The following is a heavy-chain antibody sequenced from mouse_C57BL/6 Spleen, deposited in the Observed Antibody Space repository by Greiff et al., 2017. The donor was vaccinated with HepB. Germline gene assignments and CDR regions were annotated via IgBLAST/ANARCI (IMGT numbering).Heavy chain of an antibody. Sequence: EVQVVESGGDLVKPGGSLKLSCAASGFTFSSYGMSWVRQTPDKRLEWVATISSGGSYTYYPDSVKGRFTISRDNAKNTLYLQMSSLKSEDTAMYYCARQGMIYYGNYEGYFDVWGTGTTVTVSS. J-gene: IGHJ1*03. CDR3: ARQGMIYYGNYEGYFDV. D-gene: IGHD2-1*01. CDR2: ISSGGSYT. CDR1: GFTFSSYG. V-gene: IGHV5-6*01.